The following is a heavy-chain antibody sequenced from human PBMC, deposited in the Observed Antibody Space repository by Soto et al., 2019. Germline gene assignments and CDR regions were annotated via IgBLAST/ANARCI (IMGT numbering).Heavy chain of an antibody. CDR2: ISAYNGNT. J-gene: IGHJ6*02. CDR1: GYTFTSYG. Sequence: GASVKVSCKASGYTFTSYGISWVRQAPGQGLEWMGWISAYNGNTNYAQKLQGRVTMTTDTSTSTAYTELRSLRSDDTAVYYCARALGSYYYDSSGYYYYYYGMDVWGQGTTVTVSS. V-gene: IGHV1-18*01. D-gene: IGHD3-22*01. CDR3: ARALGSYYYDSSGYYYYYYGMDV.